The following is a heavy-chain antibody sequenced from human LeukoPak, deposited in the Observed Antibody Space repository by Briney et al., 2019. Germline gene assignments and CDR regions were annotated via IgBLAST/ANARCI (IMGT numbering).Heavy chain of an antibody. Sequence: GGSLRLSCVVSDFTFAVSWVRQAPGKGLEWISTINGRRDDSFHADSVKGRFTISRDTSKNTLYLHMSSLRAADTAMYFCVRMRGPERRHCFDYWSQGALLIVSS. V-gene: IGHV3-23*01. J-gene: IGHJ4*02. CDR1: DFTFA. CDR2: INGRRDDS. D-gene: IGHD1-1*01. CDR3: VRMRGPERRHCFDY.